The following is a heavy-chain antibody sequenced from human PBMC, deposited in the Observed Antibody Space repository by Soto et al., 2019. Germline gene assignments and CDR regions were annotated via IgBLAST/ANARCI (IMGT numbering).Heavy chain of an antibody. V-gene: IGHV3-53*01. Sequence: GGSLRLSCAASGFTGNTNYMNWVRQAPGKGLEWVSVIYSGGSTYYADSVEGRFTISRDNSKNTVFLQMTNLRAEDTAVYFCARERPKSSREYFYGMDIWGQGTTVTVSS. CDR3: ARERPKSSREYFYGMDI. CDR1: GFTGNTNY. J-gene: IGHJ6*02. CDR2: IYSGGST. D-gene: IGHD3-9*01.